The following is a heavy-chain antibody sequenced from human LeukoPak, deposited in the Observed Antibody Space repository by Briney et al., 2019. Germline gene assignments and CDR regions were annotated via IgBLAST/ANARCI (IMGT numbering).Heavy chain of an antibody. Sequence: SVKVSCKASGYTFSTDDINWVRQATGQGLEWMGWMNPNSGNTGYTQKCQGRVTMTRNTSISTAYMELSSLRSEDTAVYYCARGRGSGHKENWFDPWGQGTLVTVSS. V-gene: IGHV1-8*01. J-gene: IGHJ5*02. D-gene: IGHD6-19*01. CDR2: MNPNSGNT. CDR3: ARGRGSGHKENWFDP. CDR1: GYTFSTDD.